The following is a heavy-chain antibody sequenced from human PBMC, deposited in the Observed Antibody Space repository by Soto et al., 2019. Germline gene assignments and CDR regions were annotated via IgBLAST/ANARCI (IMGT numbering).Heavy chain of an antibody. CDR1: GHTFTSYA. D-gene: IGHD3-3*01. CDR2: INAGNGNT. J-gene: IGHJ5*02. Sequence: ASVKVSCKASGHTFTSYAIDWVRQAPGQRLEWMGWINAGNGNTKYSQKFQGRVTITRDTSASTAYMELSSLRSEDTAVYYCARGFPLWLDPWGQGTLGTVSS. CDR3: ARGFPLWLDP. V-gene: IGHV1-3*01.